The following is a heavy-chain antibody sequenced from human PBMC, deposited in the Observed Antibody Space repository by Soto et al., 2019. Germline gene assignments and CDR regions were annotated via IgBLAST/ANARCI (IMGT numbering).Heavy chain of an antibody. D-gene: IGHD5-18*01. CDR1: GFTFSSYA. CDR2: ISGSGGST. Sequence: PGGSLRLSCAASGFTFSSYAMSWVRQAPGKGLEWVSAISGSGGSTYYADSVKGRFTISRDNSKNTLYLQMNSLRAEDTAVYYCAKDRVTATVPPVAYNWFDPWGQGTMVTVSS. CDR3: AKDRVTATVPPVAYNWFDP. V-gene: IGHV3-23*01. J-gene: IGHJ5*02.